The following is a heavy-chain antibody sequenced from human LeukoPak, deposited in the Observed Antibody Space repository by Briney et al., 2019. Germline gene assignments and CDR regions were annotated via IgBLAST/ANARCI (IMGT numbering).Heavy chain of an antibody. CDR2: IYYSGST. V-gene: IGHV4-31*03. J-gene: IGHJ3*02. CDR3: ARAPTGTLAFDI. CDR1: GGSISSGGYY. D-gene: IGHD1-7*01. Sequence: SKTLSLTCTVSGGSISSGGYYWRWIRQHPGKGLEWIGYIYYSGSTYYNPSLKSRVTISVDTSKNQFSLKLSSVTAADTAVYYCARAPTGTLAFDIWGQGTMVTVSS.